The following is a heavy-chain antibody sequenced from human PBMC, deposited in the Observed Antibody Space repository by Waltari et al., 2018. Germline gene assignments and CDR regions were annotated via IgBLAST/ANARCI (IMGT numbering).Heavy chain of an antibody. Sequence: KESGPTLVKPTQTLTLTCTFSGFSLSTSGVGVGWIRQPPGKGLEWIGNMYYSGSTYYNPSLKSRVTISGDTSKSQFSLKLSSVTAADTSMYYCVRHARTTSGGKHFDHWGQGMLVTVSP. CDR1: GFSLSTSGVG. J-gene: IGHJ4*02. CDR3: VRHARTTSGGKHFDH. CDR2: MYYSGST. D-gene: IGHD2-15*01. V-gene: IGHV4-39*01.